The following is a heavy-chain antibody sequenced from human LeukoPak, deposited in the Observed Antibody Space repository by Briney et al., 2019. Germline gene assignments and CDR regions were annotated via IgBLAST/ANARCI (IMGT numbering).Heavy chain of an antibody. V-gene: IGHV4-59*01. CDR3: ARVVYSGYDFRGAMDV. J-gene: IGHJ6*03. Sequence: SETLSLTCTISGGSISSYYWSWIRQPPGKGLEWIGYIYYTGSANHNPSLKSRVTISVDTSKNQFSLKLSSVTAADTAVYYCARVVYSGYDFRGAMDVWGKGTTVTVSS. CDR1: GGSISSYY. D-gene: IGHD5-12*01. CDR2: IYYTGSA.